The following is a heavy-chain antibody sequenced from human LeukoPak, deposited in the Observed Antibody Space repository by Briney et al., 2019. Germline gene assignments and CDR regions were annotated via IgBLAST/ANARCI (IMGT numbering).Heavy chain of an antibody. Sequence: SQTLSLTCTVSGGSISSGSYYWGWIRQPPGKGLEWIGSIYYSGSTYYNPSLKSRVTISVDTSKNQFSLKLSSVTAADTAVYYCARDGFSSWYFPDAFDIWGQGTMVTVSS. CDR3: ARDGFSSWYFPDAFDI. J-gene: IGHJ3*02. CDR1: GGSISSGSYY. CDR2: IYYSGST. V-gene: IGHV4-39*07. D-gene: IGHD6-13*01.